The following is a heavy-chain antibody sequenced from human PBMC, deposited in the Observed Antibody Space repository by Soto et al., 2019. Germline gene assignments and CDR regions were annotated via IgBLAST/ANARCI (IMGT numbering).Heavy chain of an antibody. Sequence: GGSLRLSCAASGFTFSSYAMSWVRQAPGKGLEWVSAISGSGGSTYYADSVKGRFTISRDNSKNTLYLQMNSLRAEDTAVYYCAKAGRLGSGSTDYYYMDVWGKGTTVTVSS. CDR2: ISGSGGST. CDR3: AKAGRLGSGSTDYYYMDV. CDR1: GFTFSSYA. D-gene: IGHD3-10*01. V-gene: IGHV3-23*01. J-gene: IGHJ6*03.